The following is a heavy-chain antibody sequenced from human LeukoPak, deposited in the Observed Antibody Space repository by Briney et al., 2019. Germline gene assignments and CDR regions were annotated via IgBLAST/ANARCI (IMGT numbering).Heavy chain of an antibody. CDR2: IWYDESEK. CDR3: ARDRGTTSSAGYYFDY. CDR1: GFTFSQFG. Sequence: GGSLRLSCAASGFTFSQFGMHWVRQAPGKGLEWVAIIWYDESEKFYGDSVKGRFTISRDNSKNTLYLQMNSLRAEDTAVYYCARDRGTTSSAGYYFDYWGQGTLVTVSS. D-gene: IGHD6-6*01. J-gene: IGHJ4*02. V-gene: IGHV3-33*01.